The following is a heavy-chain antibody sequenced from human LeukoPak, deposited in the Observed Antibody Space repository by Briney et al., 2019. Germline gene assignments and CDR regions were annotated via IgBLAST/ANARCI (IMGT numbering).Heavy chain of an antibody. V-gene: IGHV4-34*01. CDR2: INHSGST. D-gene: IGHD3-22*01. J-gene: IGHJ4*02. CDR1: GGSFSGYY. CDR3: ARDTWGYYDSIGSYYYFDY. Sequence: SETLSLTCAVYGGSFSGYYWSWIRQPPGKGLEWIGEINHSGSTNYNPSLKSRVTISVDTSKNQFSLKLSSVTAADTAVYYCARDTWGYYDSIGSYYYFDYWGQGTLVTVSS.